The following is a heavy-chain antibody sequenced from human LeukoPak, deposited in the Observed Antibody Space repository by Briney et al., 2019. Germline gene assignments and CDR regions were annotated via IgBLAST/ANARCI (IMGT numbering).Heavy chain of an antibody. V-gene: IGHV3-66*01. Sequence: GGSLRLSCAASGFTVSSNYMSWVRQAPGKGLEWVSVIYSGGNTYCADSVKGRFTISRDNSKNTLYLQMNSLRAEDTAVYYCARDRGGDSSGYVDYWGQGTLVTVSS. J-gene: IGHJ4*02. CDR3: ARDRGGDSSGYVDY. CDR2: IYSGGNT. D-gene: IGHD3-22*01. CDR1: GFTVSSNY.